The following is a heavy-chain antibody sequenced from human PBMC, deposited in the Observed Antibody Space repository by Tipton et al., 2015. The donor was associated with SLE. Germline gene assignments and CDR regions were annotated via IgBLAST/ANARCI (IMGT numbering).Heavy chain of an antibody. D-gene: IGHD1-26*01. CDR3: ASYSGSYYGAFDI. V-gene: IGHV4-59*11. CDR1: GGSISSHY. J-gene: IGHJ3*02. Sequence: LRLSCTVSGGSISSHYWSWIRQPPGKGLEWIGYIYYSGSTNYNPSLKSRVTISVDTSKNQFSLKLSSVTAADTAVYYCASYSGSYYGAFDIWGQGTMVTVSS. CDR2: IYYSGST.